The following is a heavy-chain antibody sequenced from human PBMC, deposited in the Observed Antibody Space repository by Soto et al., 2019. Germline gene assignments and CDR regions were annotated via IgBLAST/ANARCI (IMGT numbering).Heavy chain of an antibody. J-gene: IGHJ2*01. CDR3: ARKVLGSTSRPDYWYFDL. CDR2: ISGGGDRT. Sequence: EVQLLESGGGLVQPGGSLRLSCVGSGFTFISYAMNWVRQAPGKGLEWVSGISGGGDRTFDADSVKGRFTISRDNSKNTVNLLMNSLRADDTVVYYCARKVLGSTSRPDYWYFDLWGRGTLVTVSS. D-gene: IGHD3-16*01. CDR1: GFTFISYA. V-gene: IGHV3-23*01.